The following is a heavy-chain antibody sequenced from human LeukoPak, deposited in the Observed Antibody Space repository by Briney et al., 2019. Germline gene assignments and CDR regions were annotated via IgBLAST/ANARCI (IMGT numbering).Heavy chain of an antibody. CDR3: AKGRSEDYYESSGY. CDR1: GFTFSSYA. CDR2: STRSGGST. Sequence: GGSLRLSCAASGFTFSSYAMSWVRQAPGKGLEWVSGSTRSGGSTYYADSVKGRFTISRDNSKNTLYLQMNSLRAEDTAVYYCAKGRSEDYYESSGYWGQGTLVTVSS. J-gene: IGHJ4*02. D-gene: IGHD3-22*01. V-gene: IGHV3-23*01.